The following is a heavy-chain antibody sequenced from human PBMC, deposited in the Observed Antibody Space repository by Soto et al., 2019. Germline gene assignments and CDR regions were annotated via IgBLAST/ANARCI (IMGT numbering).Heavy chain of an antibody. CDR3: ARGVDTSGYYPPIY. D-gene: IGHD3-22*01. Sequence: QVQLVQSGAEVKKPGSSVRVSCKASGGTFSTYEIIWVRQAPGQGLEYMGGIIPSVGTPNYAQRYRDRVRITADESTSTAYVEVSGLTSGDTAVYYCARGVDTSGYYPPIYWGQGTLVTVSS. J-gene: IGHJ4*02. V-gene: IGHV1-69*01. CDR1: GGTFSTYE. CDR2: IIPSVGTP.